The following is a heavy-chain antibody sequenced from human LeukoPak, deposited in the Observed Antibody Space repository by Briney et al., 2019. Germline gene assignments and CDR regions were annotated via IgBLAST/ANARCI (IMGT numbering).Heavy chain of an antibody. J-gene: IGHJ4*02. Sequence: SETLSLTCTVSGDSISSGRNYWAWIRQPPGKGLEWIASIYYSGSTSYNPSLSSRVSISVGTSKNQVSLKLTSVTATDTAIYYCARHLSGTTMAHYFDFWGQGTLVPVSS. CDR3: ARHLSGTTMAHYFDF. CDR2: IYYSGST. D-gene: IGHD5-18*01. CDR1: GDSISSGRNY. V-gene: IGHV4-39*01.